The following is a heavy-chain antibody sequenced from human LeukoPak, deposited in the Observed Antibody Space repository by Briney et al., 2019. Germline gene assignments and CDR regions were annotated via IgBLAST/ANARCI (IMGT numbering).Heavy chain of an antibody. Sequence: PSETLSLTCTVSGGSISSGGYYWSWIRQHPGTGLEWIGYIYYSGSTYYNPSLKSRVTISVDTSKNQFSLKLSSVTAADTAVYYCARTTTANGAGDYWGQGTLVTVSS. J-gene: IGHJ4*02. CDR3: ARTTTANGAGDY. CDR1: GGSISSGGYY. D-gene: IGHD4-11*01. CDR2: IYYSGST. V-gene: IGHV4-31*03.